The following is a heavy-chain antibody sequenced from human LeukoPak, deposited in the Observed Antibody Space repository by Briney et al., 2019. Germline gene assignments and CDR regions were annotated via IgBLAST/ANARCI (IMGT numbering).Heavy chain of an antibody. CDR3: ARRYYYDTSGYYLAHDAFNI. D-gene: IGHD3-22*01. J-gene: IGHJ3*02. V-gene: IGHV5-51*01. CDR2: IYPGDSDT. Sequence: GESLKISCKGSGYSFTSYWSGWVRQMPGKGLEWKGIIYPGDSDTRYSPSFQVQVTISADKSISTAYLQWSSLKASDTAMYYCARRYYYDTSGYYLAHDAFNIWGQGTMVTVSS. CDR1: GYSFTSYW.